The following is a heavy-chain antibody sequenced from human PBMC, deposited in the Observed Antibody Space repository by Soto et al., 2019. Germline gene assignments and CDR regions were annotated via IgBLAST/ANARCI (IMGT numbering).Heavy chain of an antibody. V-gene: IGHV4-34*01. CDR3: ARERPQAGDCSGGSCYPSSARRFDP. CDR2: INHSGST. J-gene: IGHJ5*02. Sequence: PSETLSLTCAVYGGSFSGYYWSWIRQPPGKGLEWIGEINHSGSTNYNPSLKSRVTISVDTSKNQFSLKLSSVTAADTAVYYCARERPQAGDCSGGSCYPSSARRFDPWGQGTLVTVSS. D-gene: IGHD2-15*01. CDR1: GGSFSGYY.